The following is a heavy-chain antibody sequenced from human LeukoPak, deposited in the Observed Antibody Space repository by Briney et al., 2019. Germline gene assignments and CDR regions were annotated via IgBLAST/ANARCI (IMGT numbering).Heavy chain of an antibody. CDR3: ARVGWELAYFDY. CDR1: GFTFSSYS. D-gene: IGHD1-26*01. Sequence: GGSLRLPCAASGFTFSSYSMNWVRQAPGKGLEWVSSISSSSSYIYYADSVKGRFTISRDNAKNSLYLQMNSLRAEDTAVYYCARVGWELAYFDYWGQGTLVTVSS. CDR2: ISSSSSYI. J-gene: IGHJ4*02. V-gene: IGHV3-21*01.